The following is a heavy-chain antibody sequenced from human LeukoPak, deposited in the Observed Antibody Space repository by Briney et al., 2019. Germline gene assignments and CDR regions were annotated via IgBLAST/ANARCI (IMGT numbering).Heavy chain of an antibody. Sequence: SETLSLTCTVSGGSISSSSYYWGWIRQPPGKGLEWIGYIYYSGSTNYNPSLKSRVTISVDTSKNQFSLKLSSVTAADTAVYYCARDIAVAGQPIYYFDYWGQGTLVTVSS. CDR2: IYYSGST. V-gene: IGHV4-61*01. D-gene: IGHD6-19*01. J-gene: IGHJ4*02. CDR1: GGSISSSSYY. CDR3: ARDIAVAGQPIYYFDY.